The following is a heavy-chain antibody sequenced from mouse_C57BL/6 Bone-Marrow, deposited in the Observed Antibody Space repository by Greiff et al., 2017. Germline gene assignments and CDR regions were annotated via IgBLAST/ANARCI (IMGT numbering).Heavy chain of an antibody. CDR1: GYTFTDYY. CDR2: IYPGSGNT. J-gene: IGHJ4*01. CDR3: ARNTVV. V-gene: IGHV1-76*01. Sequence: QVQLQQPGAELVKPGASVKMSCKASGYTFTDYYINWVKQRPGQGLEWIARIYPGSGNTYYNEKFKGKATLTAEKSSSTAYMQLSSLTSEDSAVYFCARNTVVWGQGTSVTVSS. D-gene: IGHD1-1*01.